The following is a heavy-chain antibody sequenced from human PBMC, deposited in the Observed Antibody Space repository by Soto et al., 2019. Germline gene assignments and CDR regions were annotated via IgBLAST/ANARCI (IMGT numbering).Heavy chain of an antibody. CDR1: AFTFSSYA. CDR2: VSGSGDST. CDR3: AKGRASDCPGCTQDY. Sequence: EVQLLESGGGLAQPGGSLRLSCAASAFTFSSYAMSWVRQAPGKGLEWVSAVSGSGDSTYYADSVKGRVTISGDNSKNTLYLQMNSLRAEDTAVYYCAKGRASDCPGCTQDYWGQGTLVTVSS. J-gene: IGHJ4*02. D-gene: IGHD2-21*02. V-gene: IGHV3-23*01.